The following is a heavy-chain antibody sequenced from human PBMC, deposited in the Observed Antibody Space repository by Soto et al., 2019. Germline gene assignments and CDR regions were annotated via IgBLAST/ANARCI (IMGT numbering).Heavy chain of an antibody. D-gene: IGHD6-13*01. V-gene: IGHV4-39*02. Sequence: SETLSLTCTVSGGSISSSSYYWGWIRQPPGKGLEWIGSIYYSGSTYYNPSLKSRVTISVDTSKNQFSLKLSSVTAADTAVYYCARDRSGSSAGAFDIWGQGTMVTVSS. CDR2: IYYSGST. CDR1: GGSISSSSYY. J-gene: IGHJ3*02. CDR3: ARDRSGSSAGAFDI.